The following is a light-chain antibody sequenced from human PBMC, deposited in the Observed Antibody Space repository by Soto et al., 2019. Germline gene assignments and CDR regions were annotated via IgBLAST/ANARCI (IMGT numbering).Light chain of an antibody. Sequence: NFILTQPHSVSESPGKTVIISCTRSSGSIASNYVQWYQQRPGSSPTTVIYEDNQRPFGVPDRFSGSIDSSSNSASLTISGLETEDEADYFCQSYDATNQVFGGGTKLTVL. V-gene: IGLV6-57*01. CDR2: EDN. CDR1: SGSIASNY. J-gene: IGLJ3*02. CDR3: QSYDATNQV.